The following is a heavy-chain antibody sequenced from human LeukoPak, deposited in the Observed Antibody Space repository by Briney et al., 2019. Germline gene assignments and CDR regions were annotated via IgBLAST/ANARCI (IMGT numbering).Heavy chain of an antibody. CDR1: GGSISSYC. J-gene: IGHJ6*02. Sequence: QSSETLSLTCTVSGGSISSYCWSWIRQPPGKGLEWIGYIYYSGSTNYNPSLKSRVTISVDTSKNQFSLKLSSVTAADTAVYYCARIGSGWYILGMDVWGQGTTVTVSS. D-gene: IGHD6-19*01. V-gene: IGHV4-59*08. CDR3: ARIGSGWYILGMDV. CDR2: IYYSGST.